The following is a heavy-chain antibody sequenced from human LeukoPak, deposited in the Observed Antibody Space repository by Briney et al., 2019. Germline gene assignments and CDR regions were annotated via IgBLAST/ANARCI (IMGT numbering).Heavy chain of an antibody. D-gene: IGHD1-26*01. J-gene: IGHJ4*02. CDR2: ISSSSSYF. CDR1: GFTFSSYS. V-gene: IGHV3-21*01. CDR3: AGVRLGRCEDY. Sequence: GGTLRLSCAASGFTFSSYSMNWVRQAPGKGLEWVSSISSSSSYFYYEYPVKGRFTISRDNAKNSLYLQMNSLRAEDTAVYYCAGVRLGRCEDYWGQGTLVTVSS.